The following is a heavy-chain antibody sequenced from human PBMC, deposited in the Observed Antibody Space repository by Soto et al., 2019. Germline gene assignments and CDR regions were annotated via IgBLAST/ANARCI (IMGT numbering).Heavy chain of an antibody. V-gene: IGHV1-69*12. D-gene: IGHD2-15*01. J-gene: IGHJ6*02. CDR1: GGTFSSYA. Sequence: QVQLVQSGAEVKKPGSSVKVSCKASGGTFSSYAISWVRQAPGQGLEWMGGIIPIFGTANYAQKFQGRVTITADESTSTAYMELSSLRSEDTAVYYCARGASLEVVVYRSVGMDVWGQGTTVTVSS. CDR3: ARGASLEVVVYRSVGMDV. CDR2: IIPIFGTA.